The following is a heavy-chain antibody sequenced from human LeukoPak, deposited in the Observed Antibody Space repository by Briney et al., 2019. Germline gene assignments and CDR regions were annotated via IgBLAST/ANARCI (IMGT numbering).Heavy chain of an antibody. D-gene: IGHD4-17*01. V-gene: IGHV3-7*01. CDR1: GFTFSTYW. CDR2: IKQDGTEK. Sequence: PGGSLRLSCAASGFTFSTYWVHWVRQVPGKGLVWVANIKQDGTEKYYVDSVKGRFTISRDNSKKSLFLQMNTLRAEDTAVYYCATGGVTTVTAWGQGTLVTVSS. J-gene: IGHJ4*02. CDR3: ATGGVTTVTA.